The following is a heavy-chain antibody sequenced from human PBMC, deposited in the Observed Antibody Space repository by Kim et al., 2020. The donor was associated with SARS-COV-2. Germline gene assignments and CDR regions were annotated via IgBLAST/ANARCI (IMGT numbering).Heavy chain of an antibody. V-gene: IGHV4-59*01. D-gene: IGHD6-6*01. CDR3: ARWGESTGSESIKAFDI. CDR1: GASITSYY. J-gene: IGHJ3*02. CDR2: THHCGAI. Sequence: SETLSLTCAVSGASITSYYWNWVRQPPGKGLEWIGYTHHCGAISYHPSFKSRVTTSVDTSNNRFSLMLSSVTAADTALYYCARWGESTGSESIKAFDIWGQGRMVTVSS.